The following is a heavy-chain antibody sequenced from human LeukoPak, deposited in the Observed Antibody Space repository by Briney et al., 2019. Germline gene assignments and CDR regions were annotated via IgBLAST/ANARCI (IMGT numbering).Heavy chain of an antibody. CDR2: ISAYNGNT. V-gene: IGHV1-18*01. J-gene: IGHJ5*02. Sequence: ASVKVSCKASGYTFTNYGISWERQAPGQGLEWMGWISAYNGNTKYEQKLQGRVTMTTDTSTNTAYMELRSLRPDDTAVYYCARESAHYSVSGREFDPWGQGTLVTVSS. D-gene: IGHD3-10*01. CDR1: GYTFTNYG. CDR3: ARESAHYSVSGREFDP.